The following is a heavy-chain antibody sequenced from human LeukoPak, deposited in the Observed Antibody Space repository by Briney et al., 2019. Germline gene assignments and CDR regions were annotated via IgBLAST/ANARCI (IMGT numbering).Heavy chain of an antibody. D-gene: IGHD4-23*01. CDR3: AKDNPTVVTPASWFDP. Sequence: EGSPRLSCAASGFTFSSYGMHWVRQAPGKGLEWVAFIRYDGSNKYYADSVKGRFTISRDNSKNTLYLQMNSLRAEDTAVYYCAKDNPTVVTPASWFDPWGQETLVTVSS. V-gene: IGHV3-30*02. CDR1: GFTFSSYG. CDR2: IRYDGSNK. J-gene: IGHJ5*02.